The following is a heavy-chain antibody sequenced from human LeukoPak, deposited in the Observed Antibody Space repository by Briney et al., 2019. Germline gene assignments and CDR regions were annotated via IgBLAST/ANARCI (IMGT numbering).Heavy chain of an antibody. CDR2: ISANGGST. CDR1: GFTFSNYS. D-gene: IGHD3-16*01. J-gene: IGHJ4*02. CDR3: ARGPGGHYDYPYDY. Sequence: GGSLRLSCAASGFTFSNYSMHWVRQAPGKGLEYVSAISANGGSTYYANSVKGGFTISRENSKKTLYLQMGSLRVEDMAVYYCARGPGGHYDYPYDYWGEGTLVTVSS. V-gene: IGHV3-64*01.